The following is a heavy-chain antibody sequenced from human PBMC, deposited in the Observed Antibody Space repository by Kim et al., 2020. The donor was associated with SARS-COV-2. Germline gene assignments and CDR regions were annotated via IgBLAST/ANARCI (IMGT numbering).Heavy chain of an antibody. CDR2: INHSGST. CDR3: ARGRGGSYMSENFDY. J-gene: IGHJ4*01. V-gene: IGHV4-34*01. CDR1: GGSFSGYY. Sequence: SETLSLTCAVYGGSFSGYYWSWIRQPPGKGLEWIGEINHSGSTNYNPSLKSRVTISVDTSKNQFSLKLSSVTAADTAVYYCARGRGGSYMSENFDYWGHGTLVTVSS. D-gene: IGHD5-18*01.